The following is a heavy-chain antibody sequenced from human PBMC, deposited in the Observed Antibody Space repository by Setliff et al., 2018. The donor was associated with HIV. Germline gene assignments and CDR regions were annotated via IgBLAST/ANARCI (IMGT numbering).Heavy chain of an antibody. CDR3: ARGKIPSWRLTMFDF. J-gene: IGHJ4*02. Sequence: GASVKVSCKASGYDFKTYDINWVRQVAGQGLEWMGWINPGTGNTGYPQNFSGRVTMTRNTSINTVYMELSSLRSEDTAIYFCARGKIPSWRLTMFDFCGQGTPVTVSS. CDR1: GYDFKTYD. D-gene: IGHD1-1*01. CDR2: INPGTGNT. V-gene: IGHV1-8*01.